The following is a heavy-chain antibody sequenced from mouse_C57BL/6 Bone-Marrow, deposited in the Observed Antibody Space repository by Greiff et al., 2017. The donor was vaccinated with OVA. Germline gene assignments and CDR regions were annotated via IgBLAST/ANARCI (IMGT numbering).Heavy chain of an antibody. CDR3: ARNIDDGYYWFAY. V-gene: IGHV2-9-1*01. J-gene: IGHJ3*01. Sequence: VNVVESGPGLVAPSQSLSITCTVSGFSLTSYAISWVRQPPGKGLEWLGVIWTGGGTNYNSALKSRLSISKDNSKSQVFLKMNSLQTDDTARYYCARNIDDGYYWFAYWGQGTLVTVSA. CDR2: IWTGGGT. D-gene: IGHD2-3*01. CDR1: GFSLTSYA.